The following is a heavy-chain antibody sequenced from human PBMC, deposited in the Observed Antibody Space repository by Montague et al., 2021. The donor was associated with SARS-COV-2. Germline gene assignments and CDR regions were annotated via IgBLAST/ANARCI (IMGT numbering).Heavy chain of an antibody. CDR2: VNQSGTT. CDR1: GGSFSNHY. V-gene: IGHV4-34*01. Sequence: SETLSLTCAISGGSFSNHYWSWIRQPPGKGLEWIGEVNQSGTTIYNPSVKSGVTISEDTSKNQFYLRLNSVTAADTAVYYCARGRQPVVVPGAGPAGRAFGNQGQRKIVTVSS. D-gene: IGHD2-2*01. CDR3: ARGRQPVVVPGAGPAGRAFGN. J-gene: IGHJ3*02.